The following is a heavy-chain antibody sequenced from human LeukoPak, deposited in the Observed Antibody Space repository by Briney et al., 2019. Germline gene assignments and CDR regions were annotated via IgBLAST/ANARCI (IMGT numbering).Heavy chain of an antibody. Sequence: GGSLRLSCAASGFIFSFYVKNYVRPAPGKALEEVSYISSSDSTLYYAAYEKGRFTIYRDNTKSSLYLQMDSLRVEDTGIYYCARDLGTHGGYVDPWGEGTLV. CDR2: ISSSDSTL. J-gene: IGHJ5*02. D-gene: IGHD5-12*01. V-gene: IGHV3-48*03. CDR1: GFIFSFYV. CDR3: ARDLGTHGGYVDP.